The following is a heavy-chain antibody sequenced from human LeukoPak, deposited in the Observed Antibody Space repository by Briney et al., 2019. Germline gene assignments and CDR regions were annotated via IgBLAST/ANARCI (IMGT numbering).Heavy chain of an antibody. CDR1: GFTFSSYS. V-gene: IGHV3-21*01. CDR2: ISSSSSYI. Sequence: GGSLRLSCAASGFTFSSYSMNWVRQAPGKGLEWVSSISSSSSYIYYADSVKGRFTISRDNAKNSLYLQMSSLRAEDTAVYYCARGRRDDAFDIWGQGTMVTVSS. CDR3: ARGRRDDAFDI. D-gene: IGHD3-10*01. J-gene: IGHJ3*02.